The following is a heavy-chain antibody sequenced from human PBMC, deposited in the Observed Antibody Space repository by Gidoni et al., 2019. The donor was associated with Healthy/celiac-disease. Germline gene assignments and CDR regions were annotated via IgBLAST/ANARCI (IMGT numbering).Heavy chain of an antibody. CDR3: ARDVGGYYYPVHFDY. D-gene: IGHD3-22*01. Sequence: EVQLVESGGGLVKPGGSLRLSCAASGFTFSSYSMNWVRQAPGKGLEWVSSISSSSSYIYYADSVKGRFTISRDNAKNSLYLQMNSLRAEDTAVYYCARDVGGYYYPVHFDYWGQGTLVTVSS. J-gene: IGHJ4*02. CDR1: GFTFSSYS. V-gene: IGHV3-21*01. CDR2: ISSSSSYI.